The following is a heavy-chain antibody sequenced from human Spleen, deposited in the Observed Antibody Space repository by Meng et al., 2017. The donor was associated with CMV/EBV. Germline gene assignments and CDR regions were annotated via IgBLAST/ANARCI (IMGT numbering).Heavy chain of an antibody. CDR3: ARDRGSQFDH. CDR1: GFTFSAYW. D-gene: IGHD3-16*01. Sequence: LSCAGSGFTFSAYWMHWVRQAPGKGLVWVSRIKNDGTTTDYADSVKGRFTISRDNAKNTVYLNMNSLRAGDTAIYYCARDRGSQFDHWGQGALVTVSS. J-gene: IGHJ5*02. V-gene: IGHV3-74*01. CDR2: IKNDGTTT.